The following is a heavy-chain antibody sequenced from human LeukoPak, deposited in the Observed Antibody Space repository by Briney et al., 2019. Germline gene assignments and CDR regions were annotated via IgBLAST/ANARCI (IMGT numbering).Heavy chain of an antibody. Sequence: GKSLRLSCAASGFTFSNYMMHWVRQAPGKGLDWVAVILEDGRYQYYADSVKGRFTISRDNSKNTLYLQMNSLRAEDTAVYYCARARYYYGSGSYYLGYWGQGTLVAVSS. V-gene: IGHV3-30*14. CDR3: ARARYYYGSGSYYLGY. CDR1: GFTFSNYM. D-gene: IGHD3-10*01. CDR2: ILEDGRYQ. J-gene: IGHJ4*02.